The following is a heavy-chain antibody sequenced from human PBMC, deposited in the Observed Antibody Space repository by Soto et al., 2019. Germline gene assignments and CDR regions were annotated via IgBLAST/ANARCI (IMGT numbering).Heavy chain of an antibody. CDR1: GFTFSSYA. CDR2: ISGSSGST. D-gene: IGHD2-2*01. Sequence: GGSLRLSCAASGFTFSSYAMSWVRQAPGKGLEWVSTISGSSGSTYNADSVKGRFTISRDNSKNTLHLQMNSLRADDSAVYYSAKDIEVVPAALDVFDVGGQGTMVPVSS. J-gene: IGHJ3*01. CDR3: AKDIEVVPAALDVFDV. V-gene: IGHV3-23*01.